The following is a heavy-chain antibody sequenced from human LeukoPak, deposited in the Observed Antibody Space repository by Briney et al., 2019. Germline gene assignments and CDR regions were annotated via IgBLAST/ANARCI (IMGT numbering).Heavy chain of an antibody. Sequence: GASVKVSCKASGYTFTGYYMHWVRQAPGQGPEWMGWINPNSGGTNYAQKFQGRVTMTRDTSISTAYMELSRLRSDDTAVYYCARFFTMVRGVIIDYWGQATLVTVSS. V-gene: IGHV1-2*02. CDR3: ARFFTMVRGVIIDY. D-gene: IGHD3-10*01. J-gene: IGHJ4*02. CDR1: GYTFTGYY. CDR2: INPNSGGT.